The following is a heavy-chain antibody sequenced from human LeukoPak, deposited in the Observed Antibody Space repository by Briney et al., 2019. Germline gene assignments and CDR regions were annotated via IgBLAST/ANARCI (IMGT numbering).Heavy chain of an antibody. CDR2: ISAYNGNT. CDR3: TRGGSYHTFLDMMFWFDP. V-gene: IGHV1-18*01. CDR1: GYTFTSYG. D-gene: IGHD2-15*01. J-gene: IGHJ5*02. Sequence: ASVTVSCKASGYTFTSYGISWVRQAPGQGLEWMGWISAYNGNTNYAQKLQGRVTMTTDTSTSTAYMELRSLRSDDTAVYYCTRGGSYHTFLDMMFWFDPWGQGTLVTVSS.